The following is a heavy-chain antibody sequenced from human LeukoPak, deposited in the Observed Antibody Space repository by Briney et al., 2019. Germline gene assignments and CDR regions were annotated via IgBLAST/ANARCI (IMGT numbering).Heavy chain of an antibody. Sequence: GGSLRLSCAASGFTFSSYTITWVRQAPGKGLEWVSSISSTSSFIFYADSVKGRFTISRDNSKNTLYLQMNSLRAEDTAVYYCAKEVGYWFDPWGQGTLVTVSS. V-gene: IGHV3-21*04. D-gene: IGHD1-26*01. CDR3: AKEVGYWFDP. J-gene: IGHJ5*02. CDR2: ISSTSSFI. CDR1: GFTFSSYT.